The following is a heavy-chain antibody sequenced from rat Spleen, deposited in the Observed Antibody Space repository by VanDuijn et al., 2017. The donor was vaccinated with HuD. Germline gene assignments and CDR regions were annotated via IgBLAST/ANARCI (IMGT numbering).Heavy chain of an antibody. D-gene: IGHD1-1*01. CDR3: ARHPDYSNYFDY. CDR2: ISPSGGRI. V-gene: IGHV5-25*01. Sequence: EVQLVESDGGLVQPGRSLKLSCAASGFTFSDYYMAWVRQAPEKGLEWVASISPSGGRIYYRDSVKGRFTVSRDNAKSTLYLQMDSLRSEDTATYYCARHPDYSNYFDYWGQGVMVTVSS. CDR1: GFTFSDYY. J-gene: IGHJ2*01.